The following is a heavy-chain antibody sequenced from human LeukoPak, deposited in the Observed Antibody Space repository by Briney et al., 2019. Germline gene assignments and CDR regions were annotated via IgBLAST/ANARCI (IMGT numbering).Heavy chain of an antibody. CDR2: ISSNGGST. CDR1: GFTFRSYA. CDR3: ARGYSSSWYLDY. V-gene: IGHV3-64*01. D-gene: IGHD6-13*01. J-gene: IGHJ4*02. Sequence: GGSLRLSXAASGFTFRSYAMHWVRQAPGKGLEYVSAISSNGGSTYYANSVKGRFTISRDNSKNTLYLQMGSLRAEDMAVYYCARGYSSSWYLDYWGQGTLVTVSS.